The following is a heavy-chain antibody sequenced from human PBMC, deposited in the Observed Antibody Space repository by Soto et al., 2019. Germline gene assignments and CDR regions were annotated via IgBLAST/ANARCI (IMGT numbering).Heavy chain of an antibody. D-gene: IGHD3-10*01. Sequence: ASVKVSCKASGYTFSSYGLSWVRQAPGQGLEWMGWISDYNGNTHYAQKFQGRVIMTTDTSTRTAYMELRSLRSDDTAVYFCAREGYYSGSGTYSXPXYYGMDVWG. J-gene: IGHJ6*02. CDR2: ISDYNGNT. V-gene: IGHV1-18*01. CDR3: AREGYYSGSGTYSXPXYYGMDV. CDR1: GYTFSSYG.